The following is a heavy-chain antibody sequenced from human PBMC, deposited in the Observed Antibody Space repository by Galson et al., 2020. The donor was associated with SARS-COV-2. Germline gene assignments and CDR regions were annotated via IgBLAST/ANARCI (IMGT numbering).Heavy chain of an antibody. CDR1: GGTFSSYA. CDR3: ARYSKVDIVDRRVGGYYVGMDV. CDR2: IIPIFGTA. Sequence: SVKVSCKASGGTFSSYAISWVRQAPGQGLEWMGGIIPIFGTANYAQKFQGRVTITADESTSTAYMELSSLRSEDTAVYYCARYSKVDIVDRRVGGYYVGMDVWGQGTTVTVSS. V-gene: IGHV1-69*13. D-gene: IGHD5-12*01. J-gene: IGHJ6*02.